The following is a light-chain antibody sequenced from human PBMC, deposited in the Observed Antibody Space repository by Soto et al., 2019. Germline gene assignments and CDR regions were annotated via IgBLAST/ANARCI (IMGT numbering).Light chain of an antibody. CDR3: GAWDSSLSAVV. J-gene: IGLJ2*01. CDR2: ENN. V-gene: IGLV1-51*02. Sequence: QSVLTQPPSVSAAPGQKVTISCSGSCSNVGNDYVAWYQQFPGTAPKLLIYENNKRPSGIPGRFSGSKSGTSATLGITGLQTGDEADYYCGAWDSSLSAVVFGGGTKVTVL. CDR1: CSNVGNDY.